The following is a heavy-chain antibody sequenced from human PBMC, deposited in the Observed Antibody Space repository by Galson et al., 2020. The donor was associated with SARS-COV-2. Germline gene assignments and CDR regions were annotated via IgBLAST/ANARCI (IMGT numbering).Heavy chain of an antibody. CDR1: GGSISSGSYS. D-gene: IGHD1-26*01. CDR2: IYDSGNT. CDR3: ARGQQNELLTPFDF. Sequence: PSKTLSLTCAVSGGSISSGSYSWSWIRQPPGKGLEWIGYIYDSGNTYYNPSLKSRVTISVDRPKNQFSLKLNSVTAADTAVYYCARGQQNELLTPFDFWGQGTLVTVSS. V-gene: IGHV4-30-2*01. J-gene: IGHJ4*02.